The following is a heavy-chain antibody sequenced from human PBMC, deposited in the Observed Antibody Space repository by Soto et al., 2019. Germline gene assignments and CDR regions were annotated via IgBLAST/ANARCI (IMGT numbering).Heavy chain of an antibody. CDR2: ISISNSYI. Sequence: GGSLRLSCAASGFTFTRYSINWVRQAPGKGLEWVAVISISNSYIYYADSVKGRFTISRDNAKNSLYLQMNSLRGEDTAVYYCARALSGYWYFDLWGRGTLVTVSS. D-gene: IGHD3-10*01. CDR3: ARALSGYWYFDL. CDR1: GFTFTRYS. J-gene: IGHJ2*01. V-gene: IGHV3-21*01.